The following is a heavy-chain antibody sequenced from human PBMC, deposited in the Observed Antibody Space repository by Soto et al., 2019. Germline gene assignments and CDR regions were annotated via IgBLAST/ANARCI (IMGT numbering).Heavy chain of an antibody. D-gene: IGHD2-15*01. CDR3: ARERGLLPYYYYYMDV. J-gene: IGHJ6*03. Sequence: GASVKVSCKASGYTFTSYGISWVRQAPGQGLEWMGWMSANNGNTNYAQKLQGRVTMTRNTSISTAYMELSSLRSEDTAVYYCARERGLLPYYYYYMDVWGKGTTVTVSS. CDR1: GYTFTSYG. CDR2: MSANNGNT. V-gene: IGHV1-18*01.